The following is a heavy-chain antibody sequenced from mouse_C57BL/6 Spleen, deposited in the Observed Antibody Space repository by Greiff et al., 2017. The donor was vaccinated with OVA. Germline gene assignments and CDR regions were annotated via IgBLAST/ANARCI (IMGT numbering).Heavy chain of an antibody. J-gene: IGHJ4*01. V-gene: IGHV1-26*01. CDR3: ASQSLTGDYAMDY. D-gene: IGHD4-1*01. CDR2: INPNNGGT. Sequence: EVQLQQSGPELVKPGASVKISCKASGYTFTDYYMNWVKQSHGKSLEWIGDINPNNGGTSYNQKFKGKATLTVDKSSSTAYMELRSLTSEDSAVYYCASQSLTGDYAMDYWGQGTSVTVSS. CDR1: GYTFTDYY.